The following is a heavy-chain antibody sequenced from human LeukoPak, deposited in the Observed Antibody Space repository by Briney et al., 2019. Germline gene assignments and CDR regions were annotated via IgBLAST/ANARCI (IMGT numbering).Heavy chain of an antibody. D-gene: IGHD3-10*01. V-gene: IGHV3-53*01. CDR1: GFTVSSNY. CDR3: ARVAMVRGYYYYMDV. CDR2: IYSGGST. J-gene: IGHJ6*03. Sequence: PGGSLRLSCADSGFTVSSNYMSWVRQAPGKGLEWVSVIYSGGSTYYADSVKGRFTISRDNSKNTLYLQMNSLRAEDTAVYYCARVAMVRGYYYYMDVWGKGTTVTVSS.